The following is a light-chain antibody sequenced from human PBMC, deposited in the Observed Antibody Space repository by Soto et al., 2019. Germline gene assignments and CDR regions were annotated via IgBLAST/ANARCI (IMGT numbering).Light chain of an antibody. V-gene: IGKV1D-13*01. CDR3: LQYYNYPLT. J-gene: IGKJ5*01. Sequence: IQLTQYPSSLSASVGTRVTITCRASQGISNALAWYKQKPGKPPKSLIYDASSLQSGVPSRFSGSGSGIDFPLTISSLQPEDFGTYYYLQYYNYPLTFGQSTRQE. CDR2: DAS. CDR1: QGISNA.